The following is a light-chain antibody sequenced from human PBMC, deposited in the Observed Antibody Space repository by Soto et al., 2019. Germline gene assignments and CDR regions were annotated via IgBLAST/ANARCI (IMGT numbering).Light chain of an antibody. CDR3: QQFNSYPLT. CDR1: HDISSA. V-gene: IGKV1-13*02. J-gene: IGKJ4*01. CDR2: AVS. Sequence: AVQLTQSPSSLSAYEGDRVTITCRASHDISSALAWYQQRPGRAPQFLIHAVSSLESGVSSRFSGSGFGTDFTLTISSLQPEDFGTYYCQQFNSYPLTFGGGTKVDIK.